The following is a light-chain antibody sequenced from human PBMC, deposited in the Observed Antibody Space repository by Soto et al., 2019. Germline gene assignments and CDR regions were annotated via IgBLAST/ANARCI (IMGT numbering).Light chain of an antibody. CDR2: GAS. J-gene: IGKJ1*01. Sequence: DILMTQSPPSLSASAGDRATISCRASQSISTYLMGYQQKPGKAPNLLIYGASGLQNGVPSRFTGSGSGTEFSLTISGLQPEDSGTYYCQQSSITPRSFGQGTKV. CDR1: QSISTY. V-gene: IGKV1-39*01. CDR3: QQSSITPRS.